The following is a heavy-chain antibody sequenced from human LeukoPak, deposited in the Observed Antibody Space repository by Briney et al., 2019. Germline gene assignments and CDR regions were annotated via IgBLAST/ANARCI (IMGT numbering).Heavy chain of an antibody. J-gene: IGHJ4*02. D-gene: IGHD3-10*01. Sequence: GGSLRLSCAASGFTFDDYAMHWVRQAPGKGLEWVSGISWNSGSIGYADSVKGRFTISRDNAKNSLYLQMNSLRAEDTALYYCAKDTYYYGSGSYYNGPYFDYWGQGTLVTVSS. CDR2: ISWNSGSI. CDR3: AKDTYYYGSGSYYNGPYFDY. V-gene: IGHV3-9*01. CDR1: GFTFDDYA.